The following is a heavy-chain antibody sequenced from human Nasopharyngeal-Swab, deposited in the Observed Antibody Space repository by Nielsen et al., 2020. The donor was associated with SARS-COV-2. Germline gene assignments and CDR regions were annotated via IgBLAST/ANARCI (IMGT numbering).Heavy chain of an antibody. J-gene: IGHJ6*02. CDR1: GFTFSSYW. Sequence: GESLKISCAASGFTFSSYWMHWVRLAPGKGLVWVARIDGDGSITNYADSVEGRFGISRDNAKNTVYLQMNSLRDEDTAVYYCVRENTSWSRKNNFYYYFGLDFWGRGTTVTVSS. CDR3: VRENTSWSRKNNFYYYFGLDF. CDR2: IDGDGSIT. D-gene: IGHD1/OR15-1a*01. V-gene: IGHV3-74*01.